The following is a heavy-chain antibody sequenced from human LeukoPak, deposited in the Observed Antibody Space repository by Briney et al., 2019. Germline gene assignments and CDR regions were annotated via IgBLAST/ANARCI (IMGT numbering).Heavy chain of an antibody. D-gene: IGHD6-13*01. CDR3: TRDREAAGQKLTDY. CDR1: GYTFTIYG. J-gene: IGHJ4*02. V-gene: IGHV1-18*01. Sequence: ASVKVSCTASGYTFTIYGITWVRQAPGQGLEWMGWISIYNGNTNYAQKLQGRVTMTTDTSTSTAYMELRGLRPDDTAIYYCTRDREAAGQKLTDYWGQGTLVTVSS. CDR2: ISIYNGNT.